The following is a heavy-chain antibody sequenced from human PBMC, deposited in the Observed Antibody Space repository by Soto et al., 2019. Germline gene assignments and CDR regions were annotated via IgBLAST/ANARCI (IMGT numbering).Heavy chain of an antibody. CDR3: ARPGLQRWFDP. J-gene: IGHJ5*02. D-gene: IGHD4-4*01. V-gene: IGHV4-39*01. CDR2: IYYSGST. CDR1: GGSISSSSYY. Sequence: PSETLSLTCTVSGGSISSSSYYWGWIRQPPGKGLEWIGSIYYSGSTYYNPSLKSRVTISVDTSKDQFSLKLSSVTAADTAVYYCARPGLQRWFDPWGQGTLVTVSS.